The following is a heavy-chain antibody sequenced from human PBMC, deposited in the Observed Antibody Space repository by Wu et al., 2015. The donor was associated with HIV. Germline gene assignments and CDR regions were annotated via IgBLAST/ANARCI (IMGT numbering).Heavy chain of an antibody. J-gene: IGHJ6*02. D-gene: IGHD3-10*01. CDR2: IIPMFDTP. CDR1: GGTFSNYA. V-gene: IGHV1-69*06. CDR3: ASVRGVTTRNYYYYGMDV. Sequence: QVQLVQSGAEVKEPGASVKVSCKASGGTFSNYAISWVRQAPGQGLEWMGGIIPMFDTPNYAQKFRDRVTITADISTSTTYMELSSLRSEDTAVYYCASVRGVTTRNYYYYGMDVWGQGTTVTVSS.